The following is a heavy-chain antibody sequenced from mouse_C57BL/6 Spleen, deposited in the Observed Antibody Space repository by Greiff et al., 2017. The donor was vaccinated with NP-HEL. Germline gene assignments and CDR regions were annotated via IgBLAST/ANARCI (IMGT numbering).Heavy chain of an antibody. J-gene: IGHJ2*01. CDR3: ARDDYDVDYFDY. Sequence: LQQPGAELVKPGASVKLSCKASGYTFTSYWMHWVKQRPGQGLEWIGMIHPNSGSTNYNEKFKSKATLTVDKSSSTAYMQLSSLTSEDSAVYYCARDDYDVDYFDYWGQGTTLTVSS. V-gene: IGHV1-64*01. CDR2: IHPNSGST. D-gene: IGHD2-4*01. CDR1: GYTFTSYW.